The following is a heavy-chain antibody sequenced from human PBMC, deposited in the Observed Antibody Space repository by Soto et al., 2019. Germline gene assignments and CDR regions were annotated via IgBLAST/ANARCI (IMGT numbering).Heavy chain of an antibody. D-gene: IGHD1-26*01. V-gene: IGHV1-3*01. CDR1: GDTFTTYS. J-gene: IGHJ6*02. Sequence: HVQLVQSGAEVKKPGASVKLSCKASGDTFTTYSFHWVRQAPGQGLEWMGWIQAASGNTKSSQRFQGRVTNTRDTSASTVYMELSSLRPEDTAGYYCATGRYSGSSYYDGLDVWGQGTTVTVSS. CDR2: IQAASGNT. CDR3: ATGRYSGSSYYDGLDV.